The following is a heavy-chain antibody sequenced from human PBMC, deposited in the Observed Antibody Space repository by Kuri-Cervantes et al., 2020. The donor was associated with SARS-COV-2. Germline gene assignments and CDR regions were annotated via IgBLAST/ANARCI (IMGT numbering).Heavy chain of an antibody. Sequence: ASVKVSCKDSGYTFTSYGISWVRQAPGQGLEWMGWISAYNGNTNYAKKFQGRVTLTTDTSTSTAYMELRSLRSDDTAVYYCARGGWHLGISYHYYYYMDVWGKGTTVTVSS. CDR3: ARGGWHLGISYHYYYYMDV. V-gene: IGHV1-18*01. CDR2: ISAYNGNT. J-gene: IGHJ6*03. CDR1: GYTFTSYG. D-gene: IGHD3-3*02.